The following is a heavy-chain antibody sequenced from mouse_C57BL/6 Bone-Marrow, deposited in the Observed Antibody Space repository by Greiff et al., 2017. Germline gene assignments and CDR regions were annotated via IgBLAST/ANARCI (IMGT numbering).Heavy chain of an antibody. J-gene: IGHJ4*01. D-gene: IGHD1-1*01. CDR1: GFTFSDAW. CDR2: IRNKANNHAT. Sequence: EVMLVESGGGLVQPGGSMKLSCAASGFTFSDAWMDWVRQSPETGLEWVAEIRNKANNHATYYAESVKGRFTISRDDSKSSVYLQMNSLRAEDTGIYYCTRRDYEDYYAMDYWGQGTSVTVSS. V-gene: IGHV6-6*01. CDR3: TRRDYEDYYAMDY.